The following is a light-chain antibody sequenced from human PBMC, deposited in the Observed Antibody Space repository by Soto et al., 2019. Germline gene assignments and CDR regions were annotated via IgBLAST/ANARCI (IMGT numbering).Light chain of an antibody. V-gene: IGKV3-20*01. CDR1: QIVNNNY. J-gene: IGKJ3*01. Sequence: EIVLTQSPGTVSLSPGERATLSCRASQIVNNNYFAWYQQKHGQAPRLLIYGVSNRATGVPDRFSGSASGTDFTLTISRLEPEYFAVYFCQQYGSPPFTFGPGTTVDIK. CDR3: QQYGSPPFT. CDR2: GVS.